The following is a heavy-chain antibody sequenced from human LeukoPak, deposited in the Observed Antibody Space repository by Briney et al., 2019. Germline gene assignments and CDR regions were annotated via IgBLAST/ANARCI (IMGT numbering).Heavy chain of an antibody. CDR2: ISGSGDST. V-gene: IGHV3-23*01. CDR3: AKTSYSYGFSYFDY. CDR1: GFTFSSYA. Sequence: GVSLRLSCAASGFTFSSYAMSWVRQAPGEGLEWVSAISGSGDSTYYADSVKGRFTISRDNSKNTLYLQMNSLRAEDTAVYYCAKTSYSYGFSYFDYWGQGTLATVSS. D-gene: IGHD5-18*01. J-gene: IGHJ4*02.